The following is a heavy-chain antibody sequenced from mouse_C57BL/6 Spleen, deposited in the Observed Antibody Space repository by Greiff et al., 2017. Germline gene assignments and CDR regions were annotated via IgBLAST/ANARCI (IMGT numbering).Heavy chain of an antibody. V-gene: IGHV1-50*01. CDR3: ARSYYGYGFDY. Sequence: QVQLQQPGAELVKPGASVKLSCKASGYTFTSYWMQWVKQRPGQGLEWIGEIDPSDSYTNYNQKFKGKATLTVDTSSSTAYMQLSSLTSEDSAVYYCARSYYGYGFDYWGQGTTRTVSS. CDR2: IDPSDSYT. CDR1: GYTFTSYW. J-gene: IGHJ2*01. D-gene: IGHD2-2*01.